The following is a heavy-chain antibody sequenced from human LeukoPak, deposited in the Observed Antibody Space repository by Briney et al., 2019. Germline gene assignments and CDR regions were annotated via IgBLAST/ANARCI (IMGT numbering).Heavy chain of an antibody. CDR2: INEDGSEK. V-gene: IGHV3-7*01. D-gene: IGHD2/OR15-2a*01. Sequence: GGPLRLSCATSGFSFRSYWMSWVRQAPGKGLEWVANINEDGSEKNYVDSLKGRFTISRDNAKNSVYLQMDSLRVEDTAVYYCARGPMTVITLGGQGTLVTVSS. CDR3: ARGPMTVITL. CDR1: GFSFRSYW. J-gene: IGHJ4*02.